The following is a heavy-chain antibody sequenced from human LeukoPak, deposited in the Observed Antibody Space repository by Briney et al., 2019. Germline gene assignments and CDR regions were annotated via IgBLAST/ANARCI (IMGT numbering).Heavy chain of an antibody. CDR1: GFTFGDYA. CDR2: VTVPGDT. CDR3: AKLTRA. D-gene: IGHD1-1*01. J-gene: IGHJ5*02. Sequence: GGSLRLSCSASGFTFGDYAMSWVRQTPGKGLEWVSSVTVPGDTFYADSVKGRFTISRDNSKNTVSLQMSNLRAEDTAVYYCAKLTRAWGQGTLVTVSS. V-gene: IGHV3-23*01.